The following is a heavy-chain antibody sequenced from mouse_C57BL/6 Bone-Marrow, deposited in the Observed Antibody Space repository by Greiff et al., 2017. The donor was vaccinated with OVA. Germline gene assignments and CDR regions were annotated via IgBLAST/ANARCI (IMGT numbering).Heavy chain of an antibody. CDR2: IYPRSGNT. CDR3: ARQTGTAY. Sequence: QVQLKQSGAELARPGASVKLSCKASGYTFTSYGISWVKQRTGQGLEWIGEIYPRSGNTYYNEKFKGKATLTADKSSSTAYMELHSLASEGAAVYFCARQTGTAYWGQGTLVTVSA. J-gene: IGHJ3*01. CDR1: GYTFTSYG. V-gene: IGHV1-81*01. D-gene: IGHD4-1*01.